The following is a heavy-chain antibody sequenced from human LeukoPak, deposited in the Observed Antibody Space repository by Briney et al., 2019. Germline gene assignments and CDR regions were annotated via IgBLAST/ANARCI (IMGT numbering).Heavy chain of an antibody. Sequence: GGSLRLSCAASGFTFSSYGMHWVRQAPGKGLEWVAVISYDGSNKYYADSVKGRFTISRDNSKNTLYLQMNCLRAEDTAVYYCAKDLGNYWGQGTLVTVSS. J-gene: IGHJ4*02. CDR1: GFTFSSYG. V-gene: IGHV3-30*18. CDR3: AKDLGNY. CDR2: ISYDGSNK.